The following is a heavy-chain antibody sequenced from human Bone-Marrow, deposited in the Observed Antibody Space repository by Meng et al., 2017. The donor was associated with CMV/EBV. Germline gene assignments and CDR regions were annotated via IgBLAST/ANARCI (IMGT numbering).Heavy chain of an antibody. Sequence: GGSLRLSCAASGFTFDDYAMHWVRQAPGKGLEWVSGISWNSGSIGYADSVKGRFTISRDNAKNSLFLQMNSLRPEDTAVYYCAYLGDHWRTYRAYNEDYWGQGTLVTASS. D-gene: IGHD3-16*01. CDR3: AYLGDHWRTYRAYNEDY. J-gene: IGHJ4*02. CDR2: ISWNSGSI. V-gene: IGHV3-9*01. CDR1: GFTFDDYA.